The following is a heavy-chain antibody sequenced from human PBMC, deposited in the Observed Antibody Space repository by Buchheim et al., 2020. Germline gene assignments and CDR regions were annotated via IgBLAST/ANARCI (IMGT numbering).Heavy chain of an antibody. V-gene: IGHV3-21*01. CDR2: ISSSSSYI. CDR1: GFTFSSYS. J-gene: IGHJ4*02. CDR3: ARDKAEGYGDYEGDFDY. Sequence: EVQLVESGGGLVKPGGSLRLSCAASGFTFSSYSMNWVRQAPGKGLEWVSSISSSSSYIYYADSVKGRFTISRDNAKNSLYLQMNSLRAEDTAVYYCARDKAEGYGDYEGDFDYWGQGTL. D-gene: IGHD4-17*01.